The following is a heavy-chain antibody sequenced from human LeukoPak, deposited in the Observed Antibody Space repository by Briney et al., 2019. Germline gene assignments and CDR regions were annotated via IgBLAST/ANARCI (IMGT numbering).Heavy chain of an antibody. D-gene: IGHD6-19*01. CDR3: ATLAGDAFDI. CDR1: GYTFTGYY. Sequence: ASVKVSCKASGYTFTGYYMHWVRQAPGQGLQWMGWINPNGGDTNYAQKFQGRVTMTRDTSISTAYMELSRLRSDDTAVYYCATLAGDAFDIWGQGTMVTVSS. V-gene: IGHV1-2*02. CDR2: INPNGGDT. J-gene: IGHJ3*02.